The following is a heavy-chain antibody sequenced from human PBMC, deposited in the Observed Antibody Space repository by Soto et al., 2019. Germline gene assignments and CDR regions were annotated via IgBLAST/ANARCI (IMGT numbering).Heavy chain of an antibody. CDR2: ISYDGSNK. D-gene: IGHD5-12*01. Sequence: QVQLVESGGGVVQPGRSLRLSCAASGFTFSSYGMHWVRQAPGKGLEWVAVISYDGSNKYYADSVKGRFTISRDNSKNTLYLQMNSLRAEDTAVYYCAKELGYDYHYYGIDVWGQGTTVTVSS. J-gene: IGHJ6*02. V-gene: IGHV3-30*18. CDR1: GFTFSSYG. CDR3: AKELGYDYHYYGIDV.